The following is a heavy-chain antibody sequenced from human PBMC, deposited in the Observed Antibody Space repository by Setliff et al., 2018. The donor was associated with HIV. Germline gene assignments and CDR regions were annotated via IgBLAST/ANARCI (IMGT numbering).Heavy chain of an antibody. D-gene: IGHD2-2*01. CDR2: IKQDGSEK. CDR3: ARASLGWFDP. V-gene: IGHV3-7*03. CDR1: RFIFSSYW. J-gene: IGHJ5*02. Sequence: PGGSLRLSCAASRFIFSSYWMSWVRQAPGKGLEWVANIKQDGSEKYFVDSVKGRFTISRDHAKNSLYLQMNSLRAEDTAVYYCARASLGWFDPWGQGTLVTV.